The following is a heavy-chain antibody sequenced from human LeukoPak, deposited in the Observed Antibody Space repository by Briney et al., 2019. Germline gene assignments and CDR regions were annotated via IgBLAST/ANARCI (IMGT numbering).Heavy chain of an antibody. CDR1: GFTFSSYS. V-gene: IGHV3-21*01. D-gene: IGHD6-19*01. CDR2: ISSSSSYI. Sequence: GGSLRLSCAASGFTFSSYSMNWVRQAPGKGLEWVSSISSSSSYIYYADSVKGRFTISRDNAKNSLYLQMNSLIAEDTAVYYCARTYSSGWSIVDYFDYWGQGTLVTVSS. J-gene: IGHJ4*02. CDR3: ARTYSSGWSIVDYFDY.